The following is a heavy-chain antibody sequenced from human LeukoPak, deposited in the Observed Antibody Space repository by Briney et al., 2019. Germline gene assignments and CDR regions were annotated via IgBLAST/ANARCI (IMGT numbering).Heavy chain of an antibody. CDR2: IYYSGST. J-gene: IGHJ4*02. CDR1: GGSISSYY. Sequence: SETLSLTCTVSGGSISSYYWSWIRQPPGKGLEWIEYIYYSGSTNYNPSLKSRVTISVDTSKNQFSLKLSSVTAADTAVYYCARVADDYVWGSYLDYWGQGTLVTVSS. V-gene: IGHV4-59*01. D-gene: IGHD3-16*02. CDR3: ARVADDYVWGSYLDY.